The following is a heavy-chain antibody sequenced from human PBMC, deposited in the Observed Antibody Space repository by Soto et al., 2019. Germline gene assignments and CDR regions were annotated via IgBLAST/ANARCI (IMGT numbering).Heavy chain of an antibody. Sequence: PGGSLRLSCAASGFTFYDYTMHWVRQVPGRGLEWVSLISWDGGSTYYADSVKGRFTISRDNSKNSLYLQMNSLRTDDTALYYCAKDVIAARPSYYFGLDVWGQGTTVTVSS. D-gene: IGHD6-6*01. CDR1: GFTFYDYT. V-gene: IGHV3-43*01. CDR2: ISWDGGST. CDR3: AKDVIAARPSYYFGLDV. J-gene: IGHJ6*02.